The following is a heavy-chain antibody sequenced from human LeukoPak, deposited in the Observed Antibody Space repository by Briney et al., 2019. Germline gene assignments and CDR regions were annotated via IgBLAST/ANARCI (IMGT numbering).Heavy chain of an antibody. CDR2: ISYDGSNK. D-gene: IGHD3-10*01. CDR3: AREPYGGSKHFDY. Sequence: GRSLRLSCAASGFTFSSYAMHWVRQAPGKGLEWVAVISYDGSNKYYADSVKGRFTISRDNSKNTLYLQMNSLRAEDTAVYYCAREPYGGSKHFDYWGQGTLVTVSS. V-gene: IGHV3-30-3*01. CDR1: GFTFSSYA. J-gene: IGHJ4*02.